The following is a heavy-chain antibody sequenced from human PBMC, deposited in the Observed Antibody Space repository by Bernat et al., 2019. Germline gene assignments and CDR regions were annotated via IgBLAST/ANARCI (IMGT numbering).Heavy chain of an antibody. CDR2: IDPSDSYT. Sequence: EVQLVQSGAEVKKPGESLRISCKGSGYSFTSYWISWVRQMPGKGLEWMGRIDPSDSYTNYSPSFQGHVTISADKSISTAYLQWSSLKASDTAMYYCARLGTTVVTRNGMDVWGQGTTVTVSS. J-gene: IGHJ6*02. D-gene: IGHD4-23*01. V-gene: IGHV5-10-1*03. CDR1: GYSFTSYW. CDR3: ARLGTTVVTRNGMDV.